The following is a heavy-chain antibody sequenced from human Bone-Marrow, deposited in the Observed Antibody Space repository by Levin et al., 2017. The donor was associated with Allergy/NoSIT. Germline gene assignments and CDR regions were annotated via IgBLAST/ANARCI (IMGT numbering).Heavy chain of an antibody. CDR1: GFTFSTYA. J-gene: IGHJ4*02. V-gene: IGHV3-30*04. CDR3: ARDLGGSWESLGLLDY. CDR2: ISDDGTNK. D-gene: IGHD6-13*01. Sequence: PGESLKISCAASGFTFSTYAMHWVRQAPGKGLEWVAVISDDGTNKYYADSVKGRFTISRDNSKNTLYLQMNSLRPEDTAVFYCARDLGGSWESLGLLDYWGQGNLVTVSS.